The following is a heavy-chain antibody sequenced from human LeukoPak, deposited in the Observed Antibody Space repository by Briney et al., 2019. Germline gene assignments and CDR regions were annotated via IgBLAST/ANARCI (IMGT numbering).Heavy chain of an antibody. CDR2: IKSKTDGGTT. Sequence: GGSLRLSCAASGFTFSNAWMSWVRQAPGKGLEWVGRIKSKTDGGTTDYAAPVKGRFTISRDDSKNTLYLQMNSLKTEDTAVYYCTLPTMVQGADYWGQGTLVTVSS. D-gene: IGHD3-10*01. V-gene: IGHV3-15*01. J-gene: IGHJ4*02. CDR3: TLPTMVQGADY. CDR1: GFTFSNAW.